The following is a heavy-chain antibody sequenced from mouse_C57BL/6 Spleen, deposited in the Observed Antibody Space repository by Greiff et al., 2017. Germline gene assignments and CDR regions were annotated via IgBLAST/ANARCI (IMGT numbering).Heavy chain of an antibody. CDR1: GYAFSSSW. CDR2: IYPGDGDT. V-gene: IGHV1-82*01. J-gene: IGHJ2*01. CDR3: ARSGIGLDY. D-gene: IGHD3-2*02. Sequence: QVQLQQSGPELVKPGASVKISCKASGYAFSSSWMNWVKQRPGKGLEWIGRIYPGDGDTNYNEKFKGKATLTADKSSSTADMQLSSLTSEDSAVDFGARSGIGLDYWGQGTTLTVSS.